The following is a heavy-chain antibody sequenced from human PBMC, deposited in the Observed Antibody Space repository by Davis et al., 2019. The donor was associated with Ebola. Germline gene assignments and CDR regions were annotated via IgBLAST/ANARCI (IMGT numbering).Heavy chain of an antibody. J-gene: IGHJ4*02. V-gene: IGHV3-23*01. CDR1: GFTFSSYA. Sequence: GESLKISCAASGFTFSSYAMSWVRQAPGKGLEWVSAISGSGGSTYYADSVKGRFTISRDNSKNTLYLQMNSLRAEDTAVYYCAKDGYSGSYYGYFDYWGQGTLVTVSS. CDR2: ISGSGGST. D-gene: IGHD1-26*01. CDR3: AKDGYSGSYYGYFDY.